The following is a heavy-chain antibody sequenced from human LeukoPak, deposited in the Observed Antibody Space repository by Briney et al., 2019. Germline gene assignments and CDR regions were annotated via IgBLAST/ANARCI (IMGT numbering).Heavy chain of an antibody. J-gene: IGHJ6*03. V-gene: IGHV4-61*01. CDR3: ARVELGYCSSTSCYYMDV. CDR1: GGSISSGSYY. Sequence: SQTLSLTCTVSGGSISSGSYYWSWIRQPPGKGLEWIGYIYYSGSTNYNPSLKSRVTISVDTSKNQFSLKLSSVTAADTAVYYCARVELGYCSSTSCYYMDVWGKGTTVTVSS. D-gene: IGHD2-2*01. CDR2: IYYSGST.